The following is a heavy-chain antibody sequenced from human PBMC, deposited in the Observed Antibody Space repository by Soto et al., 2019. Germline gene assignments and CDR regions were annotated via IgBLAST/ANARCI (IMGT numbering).Heavy chain of an antibody. Sequence: QVQLVQSGAEVKKPGASVKVSCKASGYTFTSYAMHWVRQAPGQRLEWMGWINAGNGNTKYSQKLQGRVTITRDTSASTAYMELSSLRSEETAVYYCARELLGYWGQGPLVTVSS. V-gene: IGHV1-3*01. D-gene: IGHD2-15*01. CDR1: GYTFTSYA. CDR2: INAGNGNT. CDR3: ARELLGY. J-gene: IGHJ4*02.